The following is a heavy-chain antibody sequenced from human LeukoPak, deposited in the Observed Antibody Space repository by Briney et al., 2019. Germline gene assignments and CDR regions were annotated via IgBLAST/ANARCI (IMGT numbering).Heavy chain of an antibody. J-gene: IGHJ4*02. CDR1: GFPFSDFS. CDR2: TNSGGTST. V-gene: IGHV3-23*01. D-gene: IGHD2-8*01. CDR3: AKQSYARSLGE. Sequence: GGSLRLSCATSGFPFSDFSMTWVRQAPGKGLEWISTTNSGGTSTYYAESVKGRFTISRDNSKNALYLQMSSLRVEDTAIYYRAKQSYARSLGEGGPGTLVTVSS.